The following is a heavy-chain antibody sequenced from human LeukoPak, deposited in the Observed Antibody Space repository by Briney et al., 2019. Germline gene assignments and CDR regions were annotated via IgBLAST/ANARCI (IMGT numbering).Heavy chain of an antibody. Sequence: PGGSLRLSCAASGFTFHDYGMSWVRHVPGKGLEWVSGTNWDGASTGYADSVKGRFTISRDNVKNFLYLQMNSLRVEDTALYFCGRVYCSTTSCYDYYDYYMDVWGKGTTVTVSS. CDR3: GRVYCSTTSCYDYYDYYMDV. CDR2: TNWDGAST. V-gene: IGHV3-20*04. D-gene: IGHD2-2*01. CDR1: GFTFHDYG. J-gene: IGHJ6*03.